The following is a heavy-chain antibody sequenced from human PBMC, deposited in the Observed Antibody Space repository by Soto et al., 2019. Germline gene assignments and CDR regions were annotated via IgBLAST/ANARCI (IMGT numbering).Heavy chain of an antibody. V-gene: IGHV4-59*01. CDR2: IYYCGST. D-gene: IGHD3-3*01. CDR1: GGSISSYY. CDR3: ARGDYDFWSGYYSAYAFDI. Sequence: SEALSLTCTVSGGSISSYYWSWIRQPPGKGLGWIGYIYYCGSTNYNPSLKSRVTISVDTSRNQFSLKLSSVTAADTAAYYCARGDYDFWSGYYSAYAFDIWGQGTMVT. J-gene: IGHJ3*02.